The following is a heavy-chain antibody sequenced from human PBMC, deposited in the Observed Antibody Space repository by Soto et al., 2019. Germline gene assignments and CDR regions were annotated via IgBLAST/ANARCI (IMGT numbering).Heavy chain of an antibody. CDR1: GGSISSGGYY. V-gene: IGHV4-31*03. Sequence: SETLSLTCTVSGGSISSGGYYWSWIRQHPGKGLEWIGYIYYSGSTYYNPSLKSRVTISVDTSKNQFSLKLSSVTAADTAVYYCARVAMVRGVIGFDYWSQGTLVTVSS. CDR2: IYYSGST. J-gene: IGHJ4*02. D-gene: IGHD3-10*01. CDR3: ARVAMVRGVIGFDY.